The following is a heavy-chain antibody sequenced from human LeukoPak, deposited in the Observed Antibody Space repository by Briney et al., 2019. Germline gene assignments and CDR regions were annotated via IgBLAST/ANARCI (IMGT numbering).Heavy chain of an antibody. J-gene: IGHJ4*02. CDR1: GGSISSYY. CDR3: ARGVDTAMDFAY. CDR2: ISYSGNT. Sequence: PSETLSLTCTVSGGSISSYYWSWIRQPPGKGLEWIGYISYSGNTNYNPSLKSRVTTSVDTSKNQFSLQLSSVTAADTAVYYCARGVDTAMDFAYWGQGTLVTVSS. V-gene: IGHV4-59*01. D-gene: IGHD5-18*01.